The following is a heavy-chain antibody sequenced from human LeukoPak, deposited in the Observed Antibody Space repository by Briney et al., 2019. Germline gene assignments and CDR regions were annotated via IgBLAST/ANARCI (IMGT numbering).Heavy chain of an antibody. CDR3: ARGFSSWYKLPFDY. D-gene: IGHD6-13*01. Sequence: SETLSLTCAVYGGSFSGYYRSWIRQPPGKGLEWIGEINHSGSTNYNPSLKSRVTISVDTSKNQFSLKLSSVTAADTAVYYCARGFSSWYKLPFDYWGQGTLVTVSS. J-gene: IGHJ4*02. V-gene: IGHV4-34*01. CDR2: INHSGST. CDR1: GGSFSGYY.